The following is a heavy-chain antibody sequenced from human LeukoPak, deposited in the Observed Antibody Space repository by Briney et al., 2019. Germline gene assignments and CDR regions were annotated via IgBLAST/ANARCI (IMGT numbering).Heavy chain of an antibody. CDR3: ARGLGLYSSSWRY. CDR2: INHSGST. CDR1: GGSFSGYY. J-gene: IGHJ4*02. Sequence: PSETLSLTCAVYGGSFSGYYWSWIRQPPGKGLEWIGEINHSGSTNYNPSLKSRVTISVDTSKSQFSLKLSSVTAADTAVYYCARGLGLYSSSWRYWGQGTLVTVSS. V-gene: IGHV4-34*01. D-gene: IGHD6-13*01.